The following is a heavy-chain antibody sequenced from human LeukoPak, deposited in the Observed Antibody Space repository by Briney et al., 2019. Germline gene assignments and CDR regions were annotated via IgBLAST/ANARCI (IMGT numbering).Heavy chain of an antibody. CDR3: AGGSKGRATIKWYYFDY. Sequence: ASVKVSCKASGYTFTSYDINWVRQAPGQGLEWMGWMNPNSGNTGYAQKFQGRVTMTRNTSISTAYMELSSLRSEDTAVYYCAGGSKGRATIKWYYFDYWGQGTLVTVSS. V-gene: IGHV1-8*01. CDR1: GYTFTSYD. J-gene: IGHJ4*02. CDR2: MNPNSGNT. D-gene: IGHD5-12*01.